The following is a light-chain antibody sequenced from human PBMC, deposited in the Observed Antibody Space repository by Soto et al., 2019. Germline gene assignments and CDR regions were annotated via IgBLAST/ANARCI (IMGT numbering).Light chain of an antibody. CDR2: DAS. J-gene: IGKJ1*01. CDR1: QTISIF. V-gene: IGKV1-5*01. CDR3: EQYYHFST. Sequence: QKTRSPSTLPASVGDRVTITCRASQTISIFLAWYQQKPGKAPDLLSYDASRLAGGVPSRFSGSESGTEFTLTICSLEPDGIATYFSEQYYHFSTFGQGAKVDIK.